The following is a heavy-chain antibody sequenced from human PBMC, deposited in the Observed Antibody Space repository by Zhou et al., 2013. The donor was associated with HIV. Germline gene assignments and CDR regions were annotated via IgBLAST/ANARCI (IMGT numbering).Heavy chain of an antibody. CDR1: GGTFSSYA. CDR2: LIPMFGTA. Sequence: QVRLVQSGAEVKKPGSSVKVSCKASGGTFSSYAISWVRQAPGQGLEWMGGLIPMFGTANYAQKFQGRVTIIADKSTSTAHMELSSLRSEDTAVYYCARNNYDNRGYYPGYYYYMDVWGKGTTVTVSS. CDR3: ARNNYDNRGYYPGYYYYMDV. D-gene: IGHD3-22*01. V-gene: IGHV1-69*06. J-gene: IGHJ6*03.